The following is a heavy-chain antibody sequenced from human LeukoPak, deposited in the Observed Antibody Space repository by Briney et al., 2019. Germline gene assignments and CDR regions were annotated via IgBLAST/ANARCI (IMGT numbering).Heavy chain of an antibody. J-gene: IGHJ4*02. Sequence: KSSQTLSLTCTVSGGSISGGGYYWSWIRQHPGKGLEWIGYIYYSGSTYYNPSLKSRVTISVDTSKNQFSLKLSSVTAADTAVYYCARLSVGGYSYGTIRKTFDYWGQGTLVTVSS. CDR2: IYYSGST. D-gene: IGHD5-18*01. CDR1: GGSISGGGYY. V-gene: IGHV4-31*03. CDR3: ARLSVGGYSYGTIRKTFDY.